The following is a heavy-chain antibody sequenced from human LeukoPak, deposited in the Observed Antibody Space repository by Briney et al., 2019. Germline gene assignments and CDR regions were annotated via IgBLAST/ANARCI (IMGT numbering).Heavy chain of an antibody. J-gene: IGHJ3*02. CDR2: IRSGGTT. V-gene: IGHV3-49*03. D-gene: IGHD3-16*02. CDR1: GFPFGTHT. Sequence: GSLRPSFTTSGFPFGTHTMHWFRQAPGKGLQWIGFIRSGGTTQYAASVKGTFTISRDNSKNTLYLQMNSLRAEETAVYYGARISYDYGWGSYLLATDDAFDIWGQGTMVTVSS. CDR3: ARISYDYGWGSYLLATDDAFDI.